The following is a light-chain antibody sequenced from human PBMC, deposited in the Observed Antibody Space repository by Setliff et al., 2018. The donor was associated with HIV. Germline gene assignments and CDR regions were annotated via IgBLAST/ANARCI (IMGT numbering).Light chain of an antibody. Sequence: QPALAQPASVSGSPGQSITISCTGSSSDIGGYGLVSWYQQHPGRAPKLIIYDVNKWPSGVSNRFSGSKSGNTASLTISGLQADDEADYYCCSYAGSSSLTFGGGTKVTVL. CDR2: DVN. J-gene: IGLJ2*01. V-gene: IGLV2-23*02. CDR3: CSYAGSSSLT. CDR1: SSDIGGYGL.